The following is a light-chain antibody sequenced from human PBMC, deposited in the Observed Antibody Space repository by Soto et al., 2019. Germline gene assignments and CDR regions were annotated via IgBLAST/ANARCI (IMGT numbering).Light chain of an antibody. CDR1: QSVSSSY. CDR2: GAS. CDR3: QQYGSSPWT. Sequence: EIVLTQSPGTLSLSPGEGATLSCRTSQSVSSSYLAWYQQKPGQAPRLLIYGASSRATGIPDRFSGSGSGTYFTLTIIRLAPEDFAVYYCQQYGSSPWTFGQGTKVEIK. J-gene: IGKJ1*01. V-gene: IGKV3-20*01.